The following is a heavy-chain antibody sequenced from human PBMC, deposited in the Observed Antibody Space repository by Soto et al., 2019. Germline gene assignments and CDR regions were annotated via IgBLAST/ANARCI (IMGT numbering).Heavy chain of an antibody. D-gene: IGHD4-17*01. CDR1: GFTFSDYY. Sequence: GGSLRLSCAASGFTFSDYYMSWIRQAPGKGLEWVSYISSSGSTIYYADSVKGRFTISRDHAKNSLYLQMHSLRAEDTAVYYCASSTLTYGDSNYYYYYYMDVWGKGTTVTVSS. CDR2: ISSSGSTI. J-gene: IGHJ6*03. V-gene: IGHV3-11*01. CDR3: ASSTLTYGDSNYYYYYYMDV.